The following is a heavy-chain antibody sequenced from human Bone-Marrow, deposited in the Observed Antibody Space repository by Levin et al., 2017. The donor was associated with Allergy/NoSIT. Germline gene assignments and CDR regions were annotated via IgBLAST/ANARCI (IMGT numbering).Heavy chain of an antibody. CDR1: GYTFTDYY. Sequence: GGSLRLSCKASGYTFTDYYVNWVRQAPGQGLEWMGWIKPDSGDTKYTQKFQGRVTMTRDTSINTIYMELSSLRSDDTAGYYCAREKGEYSFGFYYSNYGMDVWGQGTTVTVSS. J-gene: IGHJ6*02. CDR2: IKPDSGDT. CDR3: AREKGEYSFGFYYSNYGMDV. D-gene: IGHD5-18*01. V-gene: IGHV1-2*02.